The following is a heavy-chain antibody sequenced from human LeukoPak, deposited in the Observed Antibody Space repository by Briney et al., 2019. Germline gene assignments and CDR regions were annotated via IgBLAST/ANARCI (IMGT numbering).Heavy chain of an antibody. Sequence: TSSETLSLTCTVSGYSISNGYYWGWIRQPPGKGLEWIGSIYHSGSTYYNPSLKSRVTISVDTSKNQFSLKLTSVTAADTAVYYCARLKRTSNGYYKVGWFDPWGQGTLVTVSS. J-gene: IGHJ5*02. CDR2: IYHSGST. CDR1: GYSISNGYY. D-gene: IGHD3-9*01. V-gene: IGHV4-38-2*02. CDR3: ARLKRTSNGYYKVGWFDP.